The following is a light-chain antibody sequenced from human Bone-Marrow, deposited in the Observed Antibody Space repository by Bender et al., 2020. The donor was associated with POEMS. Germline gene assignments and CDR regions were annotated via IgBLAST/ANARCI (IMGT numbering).Light chain of an antibody. CDR2: QDT. CDR3: QSWGSNPAV. V-gene: IGLV3-1*01. J-gene: IGLJ2*01. CDR1: KLGEEY. Sequence: SYELTQPPSVSVSPGQTATITCSGEKLGEEYACWYQQKPGQSPVVVIYQDTKRPSGIPERFSGSTSGNPASLTISGTQTMDEADYYCQSWGSNPAVFGGGTKLTVL.